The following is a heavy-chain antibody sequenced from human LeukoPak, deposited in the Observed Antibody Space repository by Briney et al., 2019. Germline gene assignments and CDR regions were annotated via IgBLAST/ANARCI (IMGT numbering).Heavy chain of an antibody. V-gene: IGHV3-30-3*01. CDR1: GFTSSSYA. J-gene: IGHJ4*02. D-gene: IGHD3-22*01. Sequence: SGGSPRLSSAAPGFTSSSYAMHWVRQAPGKGLEWVAVISYDGSNKYYADSVKGRFTISRDNSKNTLYLQMNSLRAEDTAVYYCARVYAMIVGAFDYWGQGTLVTVSS. CDR2: ISYDGSNK. CDR3: ARVYAMIVGAFDY.